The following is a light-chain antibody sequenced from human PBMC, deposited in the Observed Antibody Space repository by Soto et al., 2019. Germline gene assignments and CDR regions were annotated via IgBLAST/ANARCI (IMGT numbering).Light chain of an antibody. V-gene: IGKV3-15*01. Sequence: EIVMTQSPATLSVSPGERATLSCRASQSVGNNLAWYQQKPGQAPRLLIHGTSTRAAGIPARFSGSGSGTEFTLTISSLQSEDFALYFCQQYNNWPITLGGGTKVDIK. CDR1: QSVGNN. J-gene: IGKJ4*01. CDR3: QQYNNWPIT. CDR2: GTS.